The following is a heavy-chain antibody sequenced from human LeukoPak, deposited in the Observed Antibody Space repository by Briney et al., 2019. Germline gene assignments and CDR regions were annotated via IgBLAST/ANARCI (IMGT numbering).Heavy chain of an antibody. Sequence: ASVKVSCKASGYTFTSYGISWVRQAPGQGLEWMGWISAYNGNTNYAQKLQGRVTMTTDTSTSTAYMELRSLRSDDTAVYYCARDGPITMVRGVIDYWGQGTLVTVSS. V-gene: IGHV1-18*01. D-gene: IGHD3-10*01. CDR1: GYTFTSYG. CDR3: ARDGPITMVRGVIDY. CDR2: ISAYNGNT. J-gene: IGHJ4*02.